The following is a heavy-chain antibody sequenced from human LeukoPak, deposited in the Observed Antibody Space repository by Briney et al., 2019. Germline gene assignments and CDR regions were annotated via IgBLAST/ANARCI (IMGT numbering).Heavy chain of an antibody. CDR1: GFTFSSYA. Sequence: GGSLRPSCAASGFTFSSYAMSWVRQAPGKSLEWVSGITSSGGSTYYADSVKGRFTISRDNSKNTVYLQMISLRAEDTAVYHCAKEAGNGWSYFDYWGQGTLVTVSS. CDR3: AKEAGNGWSYFDY. D-gene: IGHD6-19*01. CDR2: ITSSGGST. J-gene: IGHJ4*02. V-gene: IGHV3-23*01.